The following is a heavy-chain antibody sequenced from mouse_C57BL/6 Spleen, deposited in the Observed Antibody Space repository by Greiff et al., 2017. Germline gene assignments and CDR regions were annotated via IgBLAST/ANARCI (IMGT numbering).Heavy chain of an antibody. V-gene: IGHV1-64*01. CDR1: GYTFTSYW. Sequence: QVQLKQPGAELVKPGASVKLSCKASGYTFTSYWMHWVKQRPGQGLEWIGMIHPNSGSTNYNEKFKSKATLTVDKSSSTAYMQLSSLTSEDSAVYYCAREGLYDGYPFAYWGQGTLVTVSA. CDR2: IHPNSGST. D-gene: IGHD2-3*01. J-gene: IGHJ3*01. CDR3: AREGLYDGYPFAY.